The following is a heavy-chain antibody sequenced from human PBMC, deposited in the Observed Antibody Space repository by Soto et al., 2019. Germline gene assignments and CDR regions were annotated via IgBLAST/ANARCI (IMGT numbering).Heavy chain of an antibody. CDR1: GGSVSGYF. CDR2: IFYAGNT. J-gene: IGHJ6*02. V-gene: IGHV4-59*02. Sequence: SETLSLTCTVSGGSVSGYFWSWIRQPPGKGLEWLGYIFYAGNTMYNPSVKSRVTISVDTPKNQFSLKLNSVTAADTAVYYCTRHAIIPKFQYGLDVWGQGTTVTVSS. CDR3: TRHAIIPKFQYGLDV. D-gene: IGHD2-2*02.